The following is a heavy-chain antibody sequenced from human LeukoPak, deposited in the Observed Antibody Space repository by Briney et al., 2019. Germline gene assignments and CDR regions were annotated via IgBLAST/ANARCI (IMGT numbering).Heavy chain of an antibody. CDR3: AKDRGDYYDSSSMDY. J-gene: IGHJ4*02. D-gene: IGHD3-22*01. CDR1: GFTFDDYA. V-gene: IGHV3-9*03. CDR2: ISWNSGSI. Sequence: GRSLRLSCAASGFTFDDYAMHWVRQAPGKGLEWVSGISWNSGSIGYADSVKGRFTISRDNAKNSLYLQMNSPRAEDMALYYCAKDRGDYYDSSSMDYWGQGTLVTVSS.